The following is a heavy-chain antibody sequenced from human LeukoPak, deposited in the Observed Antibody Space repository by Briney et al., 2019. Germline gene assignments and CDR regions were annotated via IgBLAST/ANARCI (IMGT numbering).Heavy chain of an antibody. J-gene: IGHJ5*02. CDR3: ATDSGYSSSWLT. V-gene: IGHV4-59*08. Sequence: SETLSLTCTVSGGSISSYYWSWIRQPPGKGLEWIGYIYYSGSTNYNPSLKSRVTISVDTSKYQFSLKLSSVTAADTAVYYCATDSGYSSSWLTWGQGTLVTVSS. CDR2: IYYSGST. CDR1: GGSISSYY. D-gene: IGHD6-13*01.